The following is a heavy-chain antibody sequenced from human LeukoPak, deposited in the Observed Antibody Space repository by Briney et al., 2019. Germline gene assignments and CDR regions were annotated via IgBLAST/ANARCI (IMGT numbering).Heavy chain of an antibody. CDR1: GYTFASYG. CDR2: ISAYNGNT. D-gene: IGHD3-10*01. V-gene: IGHV1-18*01. Sequence: ASVKVSCKASGYTFASYGVTWVRQAPGQGLEWMGWISAYNGNTNYARKFQGRVTMTTDTSTSTAYMELRRLRSDDTAVYYCARQVDSTMALPDYWGQGTLVTVPS. CDR3: ARQVDSTMALPDY. J-gene: IGHJ4*02.